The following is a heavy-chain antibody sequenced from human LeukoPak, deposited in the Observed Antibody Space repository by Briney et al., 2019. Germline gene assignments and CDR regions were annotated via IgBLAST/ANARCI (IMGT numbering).Heavy chain of an antibody. CDR3: ARVFSEDPGYSGYDYGY. CDR1: GGTFSSYA. J-gene: IGHJ4*02. CDR2: IIPIVGTA. V-gene: IGHV1-69*04. D-gene: IGHD5-12*01. Sequence: SVKVSCKASGGTFSSYAISWVRQAPGQGLEWMGRIIPIVGTANYAQKFQGRVTITADKSTSTAYMELSSLRSEDTAVYYCARVFSEDPGYSGYDYGYWGQGTLVTVSS.